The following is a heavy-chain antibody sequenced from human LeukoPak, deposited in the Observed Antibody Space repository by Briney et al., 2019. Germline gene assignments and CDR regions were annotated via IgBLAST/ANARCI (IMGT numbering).Heavy chain of an antibody. CDR2: IKQDGSEK. CDR3: AREGYYDYVWGSYRPHDY. CDR1: GFTFSSYW. D-gene: IGHD3-16*02. Sequence: GGSLRLSCAASGFTFSSYWMSWVRQAPGKGLEWVANIKQDGSEKYYVDSVKGRFTISRDNAKNSLYLQMNSLRAEDTAVYYCAREGYYDYVWGSYRPHDYWGQGTLVTVPS. V-gene: IGHV3-7*01. J-gene: IGHJ4*02.